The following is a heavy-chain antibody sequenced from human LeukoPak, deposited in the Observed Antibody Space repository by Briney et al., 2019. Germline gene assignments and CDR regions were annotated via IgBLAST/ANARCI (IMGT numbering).Heavy chain of an antibody. CDR2: ISSSGSTI. J-gene: IGHJ4*02. CDR1: GFTFSSYE. Sequence: SGGSLRLSCAASGFTFSSYEMNWVRQAPGKGLEWGSYISSSGSTIYYADSVKGRFTISRDNAKNSLYLQMNSLRAEDTAVYYCARDRDFIFDYWGQGTLVTVSS. D-gene: IGHD3/OR15-3a*01. V-gene: IGHV3-48*03. CDR3: ARDRDFIFDY.